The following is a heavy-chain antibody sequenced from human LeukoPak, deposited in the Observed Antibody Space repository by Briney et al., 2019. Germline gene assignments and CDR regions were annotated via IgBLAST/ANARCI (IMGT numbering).Heavy chain of an antibody. CDR2: INNNGDST. D-gene: IGHD3-16*01. Sequence: GGSLRLSCSASGFPLSTFAMHWVRQAPGKRLEYVSGINNNGDSTYYSDSVRARLTISRDNSKNTLFLQMASLRAEDTAVYYCVKTMMTFGGVIRTDAFDIWGQGTMVIVSS. CDR3: VKTMMTFGGVIRTDAFDI. CDR1: GFPLSTFA. J-gene: IGHJ3*02. V-gene: IGHV3-64D*06.